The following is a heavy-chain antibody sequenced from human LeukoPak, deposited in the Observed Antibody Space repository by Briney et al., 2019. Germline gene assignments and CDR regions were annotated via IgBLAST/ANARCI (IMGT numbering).Heavy chain of an antibody. Sequence: SETLSLTCAVCSGSFSGYYWSWIRQPPGKGLEWIGEINHSGSTSYNPSLKSRVTISVDTSKNQFSLKLTSVTAADTAVYYCARHSGYSYASFDYWGQGTLVTVSS. D-gene: IGHD5-18*01. CDR1: SGSFSGYY. CDR2: INHSGST. V-gene: IGHV4-34*01. CDR3: ARHSGYSYASFDY. J-gene: IGHJ4*02.